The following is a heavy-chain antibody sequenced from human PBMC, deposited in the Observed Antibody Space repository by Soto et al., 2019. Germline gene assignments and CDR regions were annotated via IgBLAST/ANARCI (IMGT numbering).Heavy chain of an antibody. CDR3: ARSNWNYVQTYYYYRDV. Sequence: ASVKVSCKASGYTFTSYDINWVRQATGQGLERMGWMNPNSGNTGYAQKFQGRVTMTRNTSISTAYMELSSLRSEDTAVYYRARSNWNYVQTYYYYRDVWGKGTTVPVS. J-gene: IGHJ6*03. CDR1: GYTFTSYD. D-gene: IGHD1-7*01. CDR2: MNPNSGNT. V-gene: IGHV1-8*01.